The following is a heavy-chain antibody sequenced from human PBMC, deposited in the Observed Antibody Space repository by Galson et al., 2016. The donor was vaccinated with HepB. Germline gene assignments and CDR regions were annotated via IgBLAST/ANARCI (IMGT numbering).Heavy chain of an antibody. CDR1: GFTFSSYD. J-gene: IGHJ4*02. D-gene: IGHD3-10*01. CDR3: ARNLRAYYYGSGNYYSDY. Sequence: SLRLSCAASGFTFSSYDMYWVRQAPGKGLEWVAVIWYDGSDKYYADSVKGRFTISRDNSENTLYLQMNSLRAEDTAVYFCARNLRAYYYGSGNYYSDYWGQGTLVTVSS. V-gene: IGHV3-33*07. CDR2: IWYDGSDK.